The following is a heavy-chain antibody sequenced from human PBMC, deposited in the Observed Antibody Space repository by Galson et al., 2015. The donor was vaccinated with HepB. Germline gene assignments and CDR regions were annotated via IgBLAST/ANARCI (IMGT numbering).Heavy chain of an antibody. D-gene: IGHD1-14*01. CDR2: VEYDGSDK. CDR1: GFTFSYYR. Sequence: SLRLSCAASGFTFSYYRMHWVRLAPGKGLEWVADVEYDGSDKYYADSVKGRFTISRDNSKNTLYLQMDSLRGEDTAVYYCGRDWTGTYFVENWGQGALVTVSS. CDR3: GRDWTGTYFVEN. J-gene: IGHJ4*02. V-gene: IGHV3-30*03.